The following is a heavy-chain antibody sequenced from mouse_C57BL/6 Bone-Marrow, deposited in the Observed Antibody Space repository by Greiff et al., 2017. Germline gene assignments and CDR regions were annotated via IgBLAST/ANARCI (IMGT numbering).Heavy chain of an antibody. J-gene: IGHJ4*01. CDR2: ISDGGSYT. V-gene: IGHV5-4*01. Sequence: VQLVESGGGLVKPGGSLKLSCAASGFTFSSYAMSWVRQTPEKRLEWVATISDGGSYTYYPDNVKGRFTISRDNAKNNLYLQMSHLKSEDTAMYYCARDRIYYGTMDYWGQGTSVTVSS. CDR1: GFTFSSYA. D-gene: IGHD2-1*01. CDR3: ARDRIYYGTMDY.